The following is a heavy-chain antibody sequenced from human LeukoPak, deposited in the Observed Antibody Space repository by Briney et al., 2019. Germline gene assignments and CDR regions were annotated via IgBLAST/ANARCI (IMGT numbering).Heavy chain of an antibody. CDR3: SRDPAMTSGYGMDV. CDR1: GFTVSSSF. D-gene: IGHD4-11*01. Sequence: GGSERLFCAASGFTVSSSFMSWVRQAPGKGLEWVSVIYTGGSTYYADSVKGRFTISRDDSKNMVYLQMNSLRAEDTAVYFCSRDPAMTSGYGMDVWGQGTTV. J-gene: IGHJ6*02. CDR2: IYTGGST. V-gene: IGHV3-66*01.